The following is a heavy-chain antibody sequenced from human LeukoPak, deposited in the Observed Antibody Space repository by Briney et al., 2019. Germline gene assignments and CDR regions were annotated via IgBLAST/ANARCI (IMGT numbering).Heavy chain of an antibody. V-gene: IGHV3-21*01. CDR2: ISSSISYI. CDR1: GVTFSSYS. Sequence: GGSLRLSCAASGVTFSSYSMNWVRQAPGKGLGWGSSISSSISYISYADSVKGRFTISRDNAKNSLYLQMNSLRAEDTAVYYCASRMAAAGGGLSSTFDYWGQGTLVTVSS. J-gene: IGHJ4*02. CDR3: ASRMAAAGGGLSSTFDY. D-gene: IGHD6-13*01.